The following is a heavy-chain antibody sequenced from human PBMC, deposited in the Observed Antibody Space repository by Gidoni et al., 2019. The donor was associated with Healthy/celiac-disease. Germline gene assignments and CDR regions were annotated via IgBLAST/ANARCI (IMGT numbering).Heavy chain of an antibody. V-gene: IGHV3-23*01. D-gene: IGHD5-12*01. Sequence: EVQLLESGGGLVQPGGSLRLSCAASGFTFSSYAMSGVRQAPGKGLAWVSAISGSGGSTYYADSVKGRFTISRDNSKNTLYLQMNSLRAEDTAVYYCAKVIAEMATGADYWGQGTLVTVSS. CDR2: ISGSGGST. J-gene: IGHJ4*02. CDR3: AKVIAEMATGADY. CDR1: GFTFSSYA.